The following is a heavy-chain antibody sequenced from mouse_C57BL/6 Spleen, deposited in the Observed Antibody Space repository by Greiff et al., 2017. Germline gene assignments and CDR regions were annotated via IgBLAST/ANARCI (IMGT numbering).Heavy chain of an antibody. D-gene: IGHD1-1*01. CDR2: ISNGGGST. CDR3: ARGITTVGYFDV. J-gene: IGHJ1*03. V-gene: IGHV5-12*01. Sequence: VQLKESGGGLVQPGGSLKLSCAASGFTFSDYYMYWVRQTPEKRLEWVAYISNGGGSTYYPDTVKGRFTISRDNAKNTLYLQMSRLKSEDTAMYYCARGITTVGYFDVWGTGTTVTVSS. CDR1: GFTFSDYY.